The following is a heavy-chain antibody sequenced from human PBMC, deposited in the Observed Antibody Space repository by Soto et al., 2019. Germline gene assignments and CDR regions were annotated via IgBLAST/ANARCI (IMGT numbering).Heavy chain of an antibody. J-gene: IGHJ4*02. D-gene: IGHD2-15*01. Sequence: ESGGGVVQPGRSLRLSCAASGFTFSSYAMHWVRQAPGKGLGWVAVISYDGSNKYYADSVKGRFTISRDNSKNTLYLQMNSLRAEDTAVYYCARVPSSSGRALFDYWGQGTLVTVSS. V-gene: IGHV3-30-3*01. CDR1: GFTFSSYA. CDR2: ISYDGSNK. CDR3: ARVPSSSGRALFDY.